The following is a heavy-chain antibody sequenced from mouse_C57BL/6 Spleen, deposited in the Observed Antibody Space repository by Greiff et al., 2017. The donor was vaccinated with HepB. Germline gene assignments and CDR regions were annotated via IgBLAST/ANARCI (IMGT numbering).Heavy chain of an antibody. CDR3: AGHDGYYVGYFDV. CDR1: GFTFSSYA. CDR2: ISDGGSYT. D-gene: IGHD2-3*01. V-gene: IGHV5-4*03. J-gene: IGHJ1*03. Sequence: EVNVVESGGGLVKPGGSLKLSCAASGFTFSSYAMSWVRQTPEKRLEWVATISDGGSYTYYPDNVKGRFTISRDNAKNNLYLQMSHLKSEDTAMYYCAGHDGYYVGYFDVWGTGTTVTVSS.